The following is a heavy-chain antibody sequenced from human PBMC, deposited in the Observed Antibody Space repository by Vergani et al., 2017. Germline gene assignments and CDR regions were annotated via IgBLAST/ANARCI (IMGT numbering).Heavy chain of an antibody. CDR3: ARDVGTAGSNIWTQGWFDP. J-gene: IGHJ5*02. D-gene: IGHD3-9*01. CDR2: ISAYNGNT. CDR1: GYTFTSYG. V-gene: IGHV1-18*04. Sequence: QVQLVQSGAEVKKPGASVKVSCKASGYTFTSYGISWVRQAPGQGLEWMGWISAYNGNTNYAQKLQGRVTMTTDTSTSTAYMELRSLRSEDTAVYYCARDVGTAGSNIWTQGWFDPWGQGTLVTVSS.